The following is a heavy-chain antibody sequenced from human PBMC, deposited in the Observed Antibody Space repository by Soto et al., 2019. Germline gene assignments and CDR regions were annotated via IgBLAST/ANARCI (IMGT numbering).Heavy chain of an antibody. CDR3: ARVAPSGGSVSRFDP. CDR2: INAGNGNT. D-gene: IGHD3-10*01. J-gene: IGHJ5*02. CDR1: GYTFTAYN. Sequence: ASVKVSCKAFGYTFTAYNMHWLRQAPGKGLEWMGWINAGNGNTRSSRKFQGKVIITRDTSATTAYLEVDSLRSEDTAISYCARVAPSGGSVSRFDPWGQGTLVTVSS. V-gene: IGHV1-3*01.